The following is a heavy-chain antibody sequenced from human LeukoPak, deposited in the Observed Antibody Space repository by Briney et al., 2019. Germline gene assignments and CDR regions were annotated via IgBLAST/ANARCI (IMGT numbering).Heavy chain of an antibody. CDR1: GGSFSGYY. CDR3: ARAITMIVVVGDAFDI. J-gene: IGHJ3*02. V-gene: IGHV4-34*01. D-gene: IGHD3-22*01. Sequence: SETLSLTCAVYGGSFSGYYWIWIRQPPGKGLEWIGEINHSGSTNYNPSLKSRVTISVDTSKNQFSLKLSSVTAADTAVYYCARAITMIVVVGDAFDIWGQGTMVTVSS. CDR2: INHSGST.